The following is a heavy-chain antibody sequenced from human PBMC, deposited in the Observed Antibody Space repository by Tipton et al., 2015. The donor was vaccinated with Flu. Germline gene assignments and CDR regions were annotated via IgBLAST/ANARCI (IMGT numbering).Heavy chain of an antibody. CDR1: SGSIRSTNYF. CDR3: ARLSYYDVDLKNFYFDY. CDR2: IYPSGTT. V-gene: IGHV4-39*01. Sequence: TLSLTCTVSSGSIRSTNYFCAWIRQPPGKGLELIGSIYPSGTTYYNPSLKSRVTISVDTSKSQFSLKLRSVTAAGTAVYYCARLSYYDVDLKNFYFDYWGQGALVTVSS. D-gene: IGHD3-10*02. J-gene: IGHJ4*02.